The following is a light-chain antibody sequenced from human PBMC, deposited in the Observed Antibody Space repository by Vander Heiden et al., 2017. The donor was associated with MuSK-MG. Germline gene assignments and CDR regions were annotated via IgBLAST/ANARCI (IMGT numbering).Light chain of an antibody. CDR1: QTINNW. J-gene: IGKJ1*01. CDR3: QQHNSNPWT. V-gene: IGKV1-5*01. Sequence: DIQMTQSPSTLSASVGDRVTITCRAGQTINNWLAWYQQKPGKAPKLLIYDASRLESGVPSRFSGSGSGTAFTLTISSLQPDDFATYYCQQHNSNPWTFGQGTKVEI. CDR2: DAS.